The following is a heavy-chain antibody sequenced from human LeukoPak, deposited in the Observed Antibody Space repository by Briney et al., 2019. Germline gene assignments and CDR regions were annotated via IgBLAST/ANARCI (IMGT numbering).Heavy chain of an antibody. J-gene: IGHJ4*02. CDR1: GGSISSSSYY. V-gene: IGHV4-39*07. Sequence: SETLSLTCTVSGGSISSSSYYWGWIRQPPGKGLEWIGSIYYSGSTYYNPSLKSRVTISVDTSKNQFSLKLSSVTAADTAVYYCARGNILTGKYMVYWGQGTLVTVSS. D-gene: IGHD3-9*01. CDR3: ARGNILTGKYMVY. CDR2: IYYSGST.